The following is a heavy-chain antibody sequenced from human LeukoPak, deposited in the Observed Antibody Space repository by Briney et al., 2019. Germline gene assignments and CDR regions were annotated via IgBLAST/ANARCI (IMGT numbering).Heavy chain of an antibody. CDR2: ISAYNGNT. J-gene: IGHJ4*02. CDR3: ARDRRWYSSGWPFDY. D-gene: IGHD6-19*01. V-gene: IGHV1-18*01. Sequence: GASVKVSCKASGYTFTSYGISWVRQAPGQGLEWMGWISAYNGNTNYAQKLQGRVTMTTDTSTSTAYMELRSLRSDDTAVYYCARDRRWYSSGWPFDYWGQGTLVTVSS. CDR1: GYTFTSYG.